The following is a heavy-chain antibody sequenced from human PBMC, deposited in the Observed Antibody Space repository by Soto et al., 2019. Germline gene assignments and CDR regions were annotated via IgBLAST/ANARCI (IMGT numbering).Heavy chain of an antibody. D-gene: IGHD6-19*01. CDR3: ARGHIAVPPYYYGMDV. CDR2: INPNSGGT. V-gene: IGHV1-2*04. J-gene: IGHJ6*02. CDR1: GYTFTGYY. Sequence: ASVKVSCKASGYTFTGYYMHWVRQAPGQGLEWMGWINPNSGGTNYAQKFQGWVTMTRDTSISTAYMELSRLRSDDTAVYCCARGHIAVPPYYYGMDVWGQGTTVTVSS.